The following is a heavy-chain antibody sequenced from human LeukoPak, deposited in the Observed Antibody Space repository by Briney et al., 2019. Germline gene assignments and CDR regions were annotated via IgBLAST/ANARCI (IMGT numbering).Heavy chain of an antibody. CDR3: ARGRITTLNRAQHFDY. J-gene: IGHJ4*02. CDR1: GGSFSGYY. Sequence: SETLSLTCAVYGGSFSGYYWSWIRQPPGKGLEWIGEINHSGSTSYNPSLKSRVTISVDTSKNQFSLKLSSVTAADTAVYYCARGRITTLNRAQHFDYWGQGTLVTVSS. D-gene: IGHD3-3*01. V-gene: IGHV4-34*01. CDR2: INHSGST.